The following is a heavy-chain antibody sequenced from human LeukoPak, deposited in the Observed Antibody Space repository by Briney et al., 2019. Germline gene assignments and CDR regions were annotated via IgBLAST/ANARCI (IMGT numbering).Heavy chain of an antibody. J-gene: IGHJ5*02. CDR1: GYTFTNYD. V-gene: IGHV1-8*02. CDR3: ARSQSIVGATIDWFDP. CDR2: MNPNSGNT. D-gene: IGHD1-26*01. Sequence: ASVKVSCKASGYTFTNYDINWVRQATGQGLEWMGYMNPNSGNTGYAQKLQGRVTMTTDTSTSTAYMELRSLRSDDTAVYYCARSQSIVGATIDWFDPWGQGTLVTVSS.